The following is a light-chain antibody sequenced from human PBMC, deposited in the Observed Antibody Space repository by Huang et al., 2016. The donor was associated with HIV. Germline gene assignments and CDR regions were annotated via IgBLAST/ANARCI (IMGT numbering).Light chain of an antibody. Sequence: EILMTQSPATLSVSPGERATLSCRAVQTISSNLAWYQQKPGQAPSLLIYGASTRATGIPARFSGSGSGTEFSLTITSLQSEDFAVYYCQQYHEWPYTFGQGTKVDI. CDR2: GAS. CDR3: QQYHEWPYT. CDR1: QTISSN. V-gene: IGKV3-15*01. J-gene: IGKJ2*01.